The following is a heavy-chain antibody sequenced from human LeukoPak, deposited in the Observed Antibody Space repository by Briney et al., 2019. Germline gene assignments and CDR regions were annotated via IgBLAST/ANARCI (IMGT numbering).Heavy chain of an antibody. CDR3: ARAHYYDSFYGMDV. Sequence: SETLSLTCTVSSDSISSSSYYWGWIRQPPGKGLEWIGSFFYSGSTYYNPSLKSRVTISVDTSKNQFSLKLSSVTAADTAVYYCARAHYYDSFYGMDVWGQGTTVTVSS. CDR1: SDSISSSSYY. D-gene: IGHD3-22*01. V-gene: IGHV4-39*07. CDR2: FFYSGST. J-gene: IGHJ6*02.